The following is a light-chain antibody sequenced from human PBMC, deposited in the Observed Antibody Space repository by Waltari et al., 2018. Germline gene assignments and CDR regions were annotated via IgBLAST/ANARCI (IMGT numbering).Light chain of an antibody. Sequence: EIVMTQSPATLSGPSAESAPLSCRASQTLGGNLAWYQQKPGQAPRLLIYSASTRDTGIPPRFSGRGSGTDFTLTISSLQSEDFAVYYCQQYNDRPQTFGQGTKVEIK. V-gene: IGKV3-15*01. CDR1: QTLGGN. CDR2: SAS. CDR3: QQYNDRPQT. J-gene: IGKJ1*01.